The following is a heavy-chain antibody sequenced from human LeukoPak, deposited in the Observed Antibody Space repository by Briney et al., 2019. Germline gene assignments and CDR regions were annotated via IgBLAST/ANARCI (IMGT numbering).Heavy chain of an antibody. D-gene: IGHD6-19*01. J-gene: IGHJ4*02. CDR3: AKGGNGGLYGPIDY. Sequence: GRSLRPSCAAAGFTFDDSSMHWVRQAPGEGMECVSFVSWNGRNSKYTESVKGRVSLYRVNTNQCFYIDLSSLRTEDTAVYYCAKGGNGGLYGPIDYWGQGTLVIVHS. CDR2: VSWNGRNS. CDR1: GFTFDDSS. V-gene: IGHV3-43*01.